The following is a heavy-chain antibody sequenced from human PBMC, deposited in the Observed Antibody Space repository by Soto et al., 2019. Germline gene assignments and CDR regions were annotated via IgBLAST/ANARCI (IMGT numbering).Heavy chain of an antibody. V-gene: IGHV4-30-4*01. Sequence: QVQLQESGPGLVKPSQTLSLTCTVSGGSISSGDYYWSWIRQPPGKGLEWIGYIYYSGSTYYNPSLKSRVTISVDTSKIQFSLKVSSVTAADTAVYYCARGGDEGNCGGDCYSRWGEGTLVTVSS. J-gene: IGHJ4*02. CDR1: GGSISSGDYY. CDR2: IYYSGST. D-gene: IGHD2-21*02. CDR3: ARGGDEGNCGGDCYSR.